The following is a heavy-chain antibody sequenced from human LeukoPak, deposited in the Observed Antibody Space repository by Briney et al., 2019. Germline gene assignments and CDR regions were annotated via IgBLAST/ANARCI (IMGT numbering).Heavy chain of an antibody. CDR1: GGCISIYY. Sequence: SETLSLTCTVSGGCISIYYWSWIRQPPGKGLEWIAYISDIGSINYNPSLKSRVTISLDTSKNQFSLKLSSVTAADTAVYYCAGHHPRNTVDFWGQGTLVTVSS. J-gene: IGHJ4*02. CDR3: AGHHPRNTVDF. V-gene: IGHV4-59*08. D-gene: IGHD2-8*02. CDR2: ISDIGSI.